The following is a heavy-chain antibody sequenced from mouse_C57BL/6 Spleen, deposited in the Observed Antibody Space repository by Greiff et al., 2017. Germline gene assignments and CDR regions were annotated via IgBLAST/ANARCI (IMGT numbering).Heavy chain of an antibody. V-gene: IGHV1-80*01. J-gene: IGHJ4*01. Sequence: VKLQQSGAELVKPGASVKISCKASGYAFSSYWMNWVKQRPGKGLEWIGQIYPGDGDTNYNGKFKGKATLTADKSSSTAYMQLSSLTSEDSAVYFCARWGFSYAMDYWGQGTSVTVSS. CDR3: ARWGFSYAMDY. CDR1: GYAFSSYW. CDR2: IYPGDGDT.